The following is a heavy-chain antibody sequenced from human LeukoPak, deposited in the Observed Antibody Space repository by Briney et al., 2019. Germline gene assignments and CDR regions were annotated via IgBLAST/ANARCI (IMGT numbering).Heavy chain of an antibody. V-gene: IGHV3-23*01. J-gene: IGHJ4*02. CDR3: AKPYSSSWYGVPNGDY. CDR1: RFTFSTYA. CDR2: IFVSGVST. D-gene: IGHD6-13*01. Sequence: GGSLRLSSADSRFTFSTYAMSWVRQAPGKRLECVSPIFVSGVSTHYAHSLKGRVTISSDNSKNRVYLQMNSLRAEDTAVYYCAKPYSSSWYGVPNGDYWGQGTLVTVSS.